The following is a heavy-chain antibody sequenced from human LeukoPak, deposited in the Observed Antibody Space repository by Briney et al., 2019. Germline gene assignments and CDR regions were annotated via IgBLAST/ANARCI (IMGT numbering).Heavy chain of an antibody. CDR1: GFTFSSYS. Sequence: GGSLRLSCAASGFTFSSYSMNWVRQAPGKGLEWVSSISSSSSYIYYADSVKGRFTISRDNAKNSLYLQMNSLRAEDTAVYYCARGRRYDFWSGYYTDMAHYYMDVWGKGTTVTVSS. CDR2: ISSSSSYI. V-gene: IGHV3-21*01. D-gene: IGHD3-3*01. CDR3: ARGRRYDFWSGYYTDMAHYYMDV. J-gene: IGHJ6*03.